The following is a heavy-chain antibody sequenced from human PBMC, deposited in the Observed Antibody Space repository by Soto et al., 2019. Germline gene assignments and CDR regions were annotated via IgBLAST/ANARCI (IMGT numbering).Heavy chain of an antibody. CDR3: ARDLWWYLH. D-gene: IGHD2-15*01. Sequence: EVQLLESGGGLVQPGGALRLSCAASGFTFSSHAMSWVRQAPGKGLEWLSSISGGAEGAYYADSVKGRFTISRDNSKNTLYLQMNSLRAEDTAVYYCARDLWWYLHWGQGTLVTVCS. J-gene: IGHJ4*02. CDR2: ISGGAEGA. CDR1: GFTFSSHA. V-gene: IGHV3-23*01.